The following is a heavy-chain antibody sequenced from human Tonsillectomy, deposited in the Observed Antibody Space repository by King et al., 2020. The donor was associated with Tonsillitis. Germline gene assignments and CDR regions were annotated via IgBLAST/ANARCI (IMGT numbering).Heavy chain of an antibody. V-gene: IGHV3-33*01. Sequence: VQLVESGGGVIQPGRSLRLSCTASGFTFSSYGIHWVRQAPGKGLEWVALIGYDGSHKHYADSVKGRFTISRDNSKNTLYLQMNSLRAEDTAVYYCARGVYQLDYWGQGTLATVSS. D-gene: IGHD6-6*01. J-gene: IGHJ4*02. CDR2: IGYDGSHK. CDR3: ARGVYQLDY. CDR1: GFTFSSYG.